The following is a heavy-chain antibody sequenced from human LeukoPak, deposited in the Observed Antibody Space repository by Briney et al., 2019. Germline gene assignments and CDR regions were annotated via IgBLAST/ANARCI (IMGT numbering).Heavy chain of an antibody. D-gene: IGHD1-26*01. V-gene: IGHV4-59*01. Sequence: SETLSLTCTVSGGSISSYYWSWIRQPPGKGLEWIGYIYYSGSTNYNPSLKSRVTISVDTSKNQFSLKLSSVTAADTAVYYCARGVFSRSYSRRFDYWGQGTLVTVSS. J-gene: IGHJ4*02. CDR2: IYYSGST. CDR1: GGSISSYY. CDR3: ARGVFSRSYSRRFDY.